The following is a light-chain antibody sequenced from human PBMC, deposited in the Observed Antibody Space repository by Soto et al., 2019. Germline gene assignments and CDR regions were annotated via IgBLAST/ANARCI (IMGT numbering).Light chain of an antibody. CDR1: QSVSSSY. CDR3: QQYGSSPT. J-gene: IGKJ2*01. Sequence: EIVLTQSPGTLSLSPGERATLSCRASQSVSSSYLAWYQQKPGQAPRLLIYGASSRATGIPDRFSGSGSGTDFPLTISRLEPEDFEVYYCQQYGSSPTFGQGTKLEIK. CDR2: GAS. V-gene: IGKV3-20*01.